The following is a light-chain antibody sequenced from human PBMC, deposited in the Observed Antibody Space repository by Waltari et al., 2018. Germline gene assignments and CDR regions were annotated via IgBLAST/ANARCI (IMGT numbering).Light chain of an antibody. Sequence: EIVLTQSPGTLSLSPGQRATLSCRASPSISSSYLAWYQQKPGQAPRLLIYGASSRATGIPDRFSGSGSGTDFTLTISGLQSEDYAVYFCHQHNSWPPLSFGGGTKVEIK. V-gene: IGKV3-20*01. CDR1: PSISSSY. CDR3: HQHNSWPPLS. J-gene: IGKJ4*01. CDR2: GAS.